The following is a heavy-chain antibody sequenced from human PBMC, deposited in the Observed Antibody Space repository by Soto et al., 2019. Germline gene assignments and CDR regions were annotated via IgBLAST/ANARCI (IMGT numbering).Heavy chain of an antibody. V-gene: IGHV3-33*05. J-gene: IGHJ4*02. D-gene: IGHD5-12*01. Sequence: QVQLVESGGGVVQPGKSLRLSCAASGFTFSAYGMHWVRQAPGKGLEWVTFISFDGKNTDYADSVKGRFTVSRDNARNTLYLQMNSLRAEDTSVYHCADISGYDSVGAAYWGQGALVTVSS. CDR1: GFTFSAYG. CDR2: ISFDGKNT. CDR3: ADISGYDSVGAAY.